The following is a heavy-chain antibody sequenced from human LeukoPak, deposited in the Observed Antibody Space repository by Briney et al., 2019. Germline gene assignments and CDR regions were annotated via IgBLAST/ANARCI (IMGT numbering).Heavy chain of an antibody. J-gene: IGHJ2*01. D-gene: IGHD1-14*01. Sequence: SETLSLTCAVYGGSFSGYYWSWIRQPPGKGLEWIGYIYSTGNTNYNPSLKSRVTISVDTSKNQFSLKVSSVTAADTAVYYCARTLTSTGYFDLWGRGTLVTVSS. CDR1: GGSFSGYY. CDR2: IYSTGNT. CDR3: ARTLTSTGYFDL. V-gene: IGHV4-59*01.